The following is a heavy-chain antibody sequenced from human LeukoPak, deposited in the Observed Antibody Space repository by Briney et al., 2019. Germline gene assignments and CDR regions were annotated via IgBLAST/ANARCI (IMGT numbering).Heavy chain of an antibody. J-gene: IGHJ6*02. V-gene: IGHV3-48*03. CDR3: ARPGYYYGMDV. CDR2: ISSSGSSI. D-gene: IGHD3-10*01. Sequence: GGSLRLPCAASGFTLSTNEMNWVRQAPGKGLEWVSYISSSGSSIYYADSVKGRFTTSRDNAKNSLYLQMNSLRAEDTAVYYCARPGYYYGMDVWGQGTTVTVSS. CDR1: GFTLSTNE.